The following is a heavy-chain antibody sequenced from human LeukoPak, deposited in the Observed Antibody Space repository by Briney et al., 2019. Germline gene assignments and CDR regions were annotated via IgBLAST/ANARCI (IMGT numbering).Heavy chain of an antibody. CDR3: ARLDDYGFFDY. CDR1: GFTFSNFW. Sequence: GGSLRLSCAASGFTFSNFWMSWVRQAPGKGLEWAAIIKQDGSVIYYVDSVKGRFTISRDNAKDSLFLQMNSLRVEDTAVYYCARLDDYGFFDYWGQGALVTVSS. J-gene: IGHJ4*02. CDR2: IKQDGSVI. V-gene: IGHV3-7*01. D-gene: IGHD3-10*01.